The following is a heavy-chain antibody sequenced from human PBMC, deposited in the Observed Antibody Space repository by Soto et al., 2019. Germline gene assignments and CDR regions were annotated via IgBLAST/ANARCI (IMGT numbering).Heavy chain of an antibody. J-gene: IGHJ5*02. CDR3: ARDLGS. CDR2: SRNKANSYTT. V-gene: IGHV3-72*01. Sequence: EVQLVESRGGLVQPGGSLRLSCAASGFTFSDHYMDWVRQAPGKGLEWVGRSRNKANSYTTEYAASVRGRFTISRDDSKNSLYLQMNSLKTEDTAVYYCARDLGSWGQGTLVTVSS. CDR1: GFTFSDHY.